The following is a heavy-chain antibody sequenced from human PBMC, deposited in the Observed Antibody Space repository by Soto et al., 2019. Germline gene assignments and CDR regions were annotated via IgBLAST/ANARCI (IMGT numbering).Heavy chain of an antibody. Sequence: ASVKVSCKASGYTFTGYYMHWVRQAPGQGLEWMGWINPNSGGTNYAQKFQGWVTMTRDTSISTAYMELSRLRSDDTAVYYCARGLDESVLGLQSSGWYGGAFDIWGQGTMVTVSS. D-gene: IGHD6-19*01. CDR3: ARGLDESVLGLQSSGWYGGAFDI. CDR2: INPNSGGT. V-gene: IGHV1-2*04. CDR1: GYTFTGYY. J-gene: IGHJ3*02.